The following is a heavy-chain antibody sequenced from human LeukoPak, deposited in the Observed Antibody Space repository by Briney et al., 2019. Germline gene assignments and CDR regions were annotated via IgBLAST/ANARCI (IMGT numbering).Heavy chain of an antibody. CDR1: GYTFINYY. D-gene: IGHD3-10*01. CDR2: INPSGGV. CDR3: ARDYHGSGSLTTFDY. Sequence: GASVKVSCKASGYTFINYYMHWVRQAPGQGLEWMGIINPSGGVSSAQKFQGRVTMTRDTSTGTDYMELSSPRSEDTAVYYCARDYHGSGSLTTFDYWGQGTLVTVSS. V-gene: IGHV1-46*01. J-gene: IGHJ4*02.